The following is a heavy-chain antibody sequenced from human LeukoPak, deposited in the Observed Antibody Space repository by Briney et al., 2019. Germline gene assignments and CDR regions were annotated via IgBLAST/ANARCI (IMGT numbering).Heavy chain of an antibody. CDR1: GYTFTSYG. CDR2: ISAYNGNT. V-gene: IGHV1-18*01. CDR3: ARDRGRGVRGAMSDY. J-gene: IGHJ4*02. Sequence: ASVKVSCKASGYTFTSYGISWVRQAPGQGLEWMGWISAYNGNTSYAQKLQGRVTMTTDTSTSTAYMELRSLRSDDTAVYYCARDRGRGVRGAMSDYWGQGTLVTVSS. D-gene: IGHD3-10*01.